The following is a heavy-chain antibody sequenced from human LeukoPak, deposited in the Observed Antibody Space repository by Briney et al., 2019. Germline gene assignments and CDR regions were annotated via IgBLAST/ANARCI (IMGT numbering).Heavy chain of an antibody. Sequence: GGSLRLSCAASGFTFSSYGMHWVRQAPGKGLEWVAVISYDGTNKYYADSVKGRFTISRDNSKNTLYLQMNSLRAEDTAVYCCAREDRGSTYYYGMDVWGQGTTVTVSS. D-gene: IGHD6-13*01. CDR2: ISYDGTNK. V-gene: IGHV3-30*03. CDR3: AREDRGSTYYYGMDV. CDR1: GFTFSSYG. J-gene: IGHJ6*02.